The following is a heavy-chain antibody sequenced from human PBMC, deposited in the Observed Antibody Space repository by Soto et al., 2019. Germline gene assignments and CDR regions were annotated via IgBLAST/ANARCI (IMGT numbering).Heavy chain of an antibody. J-gene: IGHJ6*02. V-gene: IGHV3-53*01. CDR3: AKDKIAARLDYYYYGMDV. D-gene: IGHD6-6*01. CDR2: IYSGGST. Sequence: PGGSLRLSCAASGFTVSSNYMSWVRQAPGKGLEWVSVIYSGGSTYYADSVKGRFTISRDNSKNTLYLQMNSLRAEDTAVYYCAKDKIAARLDYYYYGMDVWGQGTTVTVSS. CDR1: GFTVSSNY.